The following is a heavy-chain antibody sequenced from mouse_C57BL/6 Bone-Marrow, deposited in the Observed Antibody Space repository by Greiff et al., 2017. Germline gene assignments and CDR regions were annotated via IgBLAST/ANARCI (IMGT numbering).Heavy chain of an antibody. CDR2: IDPSDSYT. D-gene: IGHD1-1*01. V-gene: IGHV1-69*01. CDR1: GYTFTSYW. Sequence: VQLHQPGAELVMPGASVKLSCKASGYTFTSYWMHWVKQRPGQGLEWIGEIDPSDSYTNYNQKFKGKSTLTVDKSSSTAYMQLSSLTSEDSAVYYCARDSYYYGSSLFAYWGQGTLVTVSA. CDR3: ARDSYYYGSSLFAY. J-gene: IGHJ3*01.